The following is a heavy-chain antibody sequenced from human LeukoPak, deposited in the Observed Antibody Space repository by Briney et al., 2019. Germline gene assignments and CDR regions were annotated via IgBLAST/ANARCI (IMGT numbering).Heavy chain of an antibody. CDR2: INHSGST. J-gene: IGHJ4*02. D-gene: IGHD3-22*01. V-gene: IGHV4-34*01. Sequence: SETLSLTCAVYGGAFRNYHWSWIRQPPGKGLEWIGEINHSGSTKYNPSLKSRVTISVDRSKNQFSLKLRSVTAADTAVYYCASGPDLYDSSGYYPIWGQGTLVTVSS. CDR3: ASGPDLYDSSGYYPI. CDR1: GGAFRNYH.